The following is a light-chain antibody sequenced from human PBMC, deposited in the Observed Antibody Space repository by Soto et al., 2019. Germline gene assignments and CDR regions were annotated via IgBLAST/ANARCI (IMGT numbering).Light chain of an antibody. V-gene: IGKV3-20*01. CDR1: QTVSSTY. J-gene: IGKJ5*01. CDR2: GAS. Sequence: EIVLTQSPGTLSLSPGASATLSCRASQTVSSTYLAWYQQKPGQAPRLLIYGASSRATGIPDRFSGSGSGTDFILTIRSLEPEDFAVYYCQQYGGSSIILGQGTRMEIK. CDR3: QQYGGSSII.